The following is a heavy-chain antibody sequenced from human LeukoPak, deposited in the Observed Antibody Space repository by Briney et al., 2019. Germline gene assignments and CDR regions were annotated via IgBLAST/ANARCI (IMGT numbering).Heavy chain of an antibody. D-gene: IGHD2-2*01. CDR3: ARVSIVVVPAAPDMDV. J-gene: IGHJ6*03. CDR1: GGSFSGYY. CDR2: INHSGST. V-gene: IGHV4-34*01. Sequence: PSETLSLTCAVYGGSFSGYYWSWIRQPPGKGPEWIGEINHSGSTNYNPSLKSRVTISVDTSKNQFSLKLSSVTAADTAVYYCARVSIVVVPAAPDMDVWGKGTTVTVSS.